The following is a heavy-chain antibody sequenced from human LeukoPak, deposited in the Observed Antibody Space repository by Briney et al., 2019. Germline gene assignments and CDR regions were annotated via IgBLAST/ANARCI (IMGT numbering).Heavy chain of an antibody. CDR2: ISTTTIYT. Sequence: NPGGSLRLSCAASGFTFSSYSMHWIRQAPGKGLEWVSAISTTTIYTYYADSVKGRFTISRDNAKNSLYLQMNSLRVEDTAVYYCTSGDLIDYWGQGTLVTVSS. CDR3: TSGDLIDY. CDR1: GFTFSSYS. J-gene: IGHJ4*02. V-gene: IGHV3-21*01. D-gene: IGHD7-27*01.